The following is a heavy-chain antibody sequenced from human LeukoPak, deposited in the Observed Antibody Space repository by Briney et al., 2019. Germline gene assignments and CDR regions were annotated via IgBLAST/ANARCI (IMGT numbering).Heavy chain of an antibody. CDR2: IYYSGST. D-gene: IGHD3-10*01. Sequence: GSLRLSCAASGFTFSSYAMSWVRQAPGKGLEWIGSIYYSGSTYYNPSLKSRVTISVDTSKNQFFLKLSSVTAADTAVYYCARVHYYYGSGSYYSDYYYYYMDVWGKGTTVTISS. CDR1: GFTFSSYA. V-gene: IGHV4-39*01. J-gene: IGHJ6*03. CDR3: ARVHYYYGSGSYYSDYYYYYMDV.